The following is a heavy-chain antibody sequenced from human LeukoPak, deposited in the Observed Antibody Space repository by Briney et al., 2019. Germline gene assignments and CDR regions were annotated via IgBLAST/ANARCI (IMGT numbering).Heavy chain of an antibody. CDR1: GFTFSDCY. D-gene: IGHD3-22*01. CDR2: ISSSGSTI. CDR3: AKVAAYYYDSSGYYSGDAFDI. Sequence: GGSLRLSCAASGFTFSDCYMSWIRQAPGKGLEWVSYISSSGSTIYYADSVKGRFTISRDNSKNTLYLQMNSLRAEDTAVYYCAKVAAYYYDSSGYYSGDAFDIWGQGTMVTVSS. V-gene: IGHV3-11*01. J-gene: IGHJ3*02.